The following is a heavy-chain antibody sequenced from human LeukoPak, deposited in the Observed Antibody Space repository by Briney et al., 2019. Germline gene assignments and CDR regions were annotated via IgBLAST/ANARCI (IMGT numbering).Heavy chain of an antibody. CDR2: IYSGGST. V-gene: IGHV3-66*01. Sequence: GGSLILSCAASGFTVSSNYMSWVRQAPGKGLEWVSVIYSGGSTYYADSVKGRFTISRDNSENMLYLQMNSLRAEDTAVYYCARDAAAQQLVHYFDYWGQGTLVTVSS. CDR1: GFTVSSNY. CDR3: ARDAAAQQLVHYFDY. J-gene: IGHJ4*02. D-gene: IGHD6-13*01.